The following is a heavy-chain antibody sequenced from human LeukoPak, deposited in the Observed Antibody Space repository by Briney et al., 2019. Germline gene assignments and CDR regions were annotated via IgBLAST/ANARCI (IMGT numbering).Heavy chain of an antibody. CDR2: ISGNNDNP. J-gene: IGHJ4*02. Sequence: GAVKVSCKASGYTFSNFGISWVRQAPGQGLEWMGWISGNNDNPNYGQNFQGRFTVTSDSSTSTAYMELRNLRSDDTAVYYCARDGTSTDDYWGQGTLVTVSS. CDR3: ARDGTSTDDY. V-gene: IGHV1-18*01. D-gene: IGHD2-2*01. CDR1: GYTFSNFG.